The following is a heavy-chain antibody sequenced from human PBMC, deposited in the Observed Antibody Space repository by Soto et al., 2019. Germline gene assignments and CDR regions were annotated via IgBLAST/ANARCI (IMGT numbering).Heavy chain of an antibody. CDR3: ARPRYCTGGNCYLYGMDV. CDR2: LSDSGGSI. V-gene: IGHV3-23*01. J-gene: IGHJ6*02. D-gene: IGHD2-15*01. Sequence: GGSLRLSCTASGFTFSRHAMTWVRQAPGKGLEWVSGLSDSGGSIYYADSVKGRFTISRDNSMNTLYLQMNTLRAEDTAVYYCARPRYCTGGNCYLYGMDVSGQGTTVTVSS. CDR1: GFTFSRHA.